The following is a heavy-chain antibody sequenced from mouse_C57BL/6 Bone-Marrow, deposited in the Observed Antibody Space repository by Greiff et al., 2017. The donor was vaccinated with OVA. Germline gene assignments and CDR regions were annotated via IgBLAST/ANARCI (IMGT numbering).Heavy chain of an antibody. D-gene: IGHD2-12*01. V-gene: IGHV1-82*01. Sequence: QVHVKQSGPELVKPGASVKISCKASGYAFSSSWMNWVKQRPGKGLEWIGRIYPGDGDTNYNGKFKGKATLTADKSSSTAYMQLSSLTSEDSAVYFCARSYYSGKYAMDYWGQGTSVTVSS. CDR3: ARSYYSGKYAMDY. J-gene: IGHJ4*01. CDR2: IYPGDGDT. CDR1: GYAFSSSW.